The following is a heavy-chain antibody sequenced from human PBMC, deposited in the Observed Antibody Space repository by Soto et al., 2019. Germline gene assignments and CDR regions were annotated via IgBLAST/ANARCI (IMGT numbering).Heavy chain of an antibody. D-gene: IGHD1-7*01. V-gene: IGHV1-2*04. J-gene: IGHJ5*02. CDR2: INPNSGGT. CDR3: ARDPSPHITGTNENWFDP. Sequence: ASVKVSCKASGYTFTGYYMHWVRQAPGQGLEWMGWINPNSGGTNYAQKFQGWVTMTRDTSISTAYMELSRLRSDDTAVYYCARDPSPHITGTNENWFDPWGQGTLVTVSS. CDR1: GYTFTGYY.